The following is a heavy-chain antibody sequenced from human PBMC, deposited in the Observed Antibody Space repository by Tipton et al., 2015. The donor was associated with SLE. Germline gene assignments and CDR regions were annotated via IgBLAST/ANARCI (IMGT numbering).Heavy chain of an antibody. CDR3: ARGSGYYDSSGHYYFDY. D-gene: IGHD3-22*01. J-gene: IGHJ4*02. CDR2: IIPIFGTA. CDR1: GGTFSSYA. V-gene: IGHV1-69*05. Sequence: QLVQSGAEVKKPGASVKVSCKASGGTFSSYAISWVRQAPGQGLEWMGGIIPIFGTANYAQKFQGRVTITTDESTSTAYMELSSLRSEDTAVYYCARGSGYYDSSGHYYFDYWGQGTLVTVSS.